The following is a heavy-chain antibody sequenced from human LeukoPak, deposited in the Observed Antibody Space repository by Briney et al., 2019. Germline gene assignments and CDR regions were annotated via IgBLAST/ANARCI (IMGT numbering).Heavy chain of an antibody. Sequence: GESLKISCKGSGYSFTSYWIGWVRQMPGKGLGWMGIIYPGDSDTRYSPSFQGQVTISADKSISTAYLQWSSLKASDTAMYYCARHWWSYDSSGYSIDYFDYWGQGTLVTASS. V-gene: IGHV5-51*01. CDR2: IYPGDSDT. D-gene: IGHD3-22*01. CDR3: ARHWWSYDSSGYSIDYFDY. CDR1: GYSFTSYW. J-gene: IGHJ4*02.